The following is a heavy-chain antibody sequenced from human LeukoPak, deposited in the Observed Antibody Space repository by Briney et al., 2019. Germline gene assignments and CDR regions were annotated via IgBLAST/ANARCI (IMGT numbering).Heavy chain of an antibody. J-gene: IGHJ6*03. Sequence: ASVKVSCKASGGTFSSYAISWVRQAPGQGLEWMGRIIPIFSTANYAQKFQGRVTITTDESTSTAYMELSSLRSGDTAVYYCARDKGFQYYYMDVWGKGTTVTVSS. V-gene: IGHV1-69*05. CDR3: ARDKGFQYYYMDV. CDR2: IIPIFSTA. D-gene: IGHD3-3*01. CDR1: GGTFSSYA.